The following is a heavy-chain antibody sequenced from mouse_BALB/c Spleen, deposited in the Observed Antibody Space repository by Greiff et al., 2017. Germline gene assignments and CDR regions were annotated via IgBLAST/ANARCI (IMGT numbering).Heavy chain of an antibody. CDR2: ISSGGST. CDR3: ARGDYYRSFDY. Sequence: VQLKESGGGLVKPGGSLKLSCAASGFTFSSYAMSWVRQTPEKRLEWVASISSGGSTYYPDSVKGRFTISRDNARNILYLQMSSLRSEDTAMYYCARGDYYRSFDYWGQGTTLTVSS. V-gene: IGHV5-6-5*01. J-gene: IGHJ2*01. D-gene: IGHD2-14*01. CDR1: GFTFSSYA.